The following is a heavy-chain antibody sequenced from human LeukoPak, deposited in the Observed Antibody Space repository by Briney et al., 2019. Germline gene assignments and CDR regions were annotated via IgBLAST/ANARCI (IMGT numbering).Heavy chain of an antibody. D-gene: IGHD5-12*01. CDR1: GFTFSSYG. CDR2: ISYDGSNK. V-gene: IGHV3-30*18. Sequence: PGGSLRLSCAASGFTFSSYGMHWVRQAPGKGLEWVAVISYDGSNKYYADSVKGRFTISRDNSKNTLYLQMNSLRAEDTAVYYCAKGLSGYDSGDYWGQGTLVTVSS. CDR3: AKGLSGYDSGDY. J-gene: IGHJ4*02.